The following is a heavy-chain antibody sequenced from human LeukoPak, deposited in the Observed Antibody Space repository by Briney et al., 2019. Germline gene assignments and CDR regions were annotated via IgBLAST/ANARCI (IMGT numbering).Heavy chain of an antibody. CDR2: ISAYNGNT. Sequence: ASVKVSCKASGYTFTSYGISWVRQAPGQGLEWRGWISAYNGNTNYAQKPQGRVTMTTDTSTSTAYMELRSLRSEDTAVYYCARRSYDRSGYYYDYWGQGTLVTVSS. D-gene: IGHD3-22*01. CDR3: ARRSYDRSGYYYDY. CDR1: GYTFTSYG. V-gene: IGHV1-18*01. J-gene: IGHJ4*02.